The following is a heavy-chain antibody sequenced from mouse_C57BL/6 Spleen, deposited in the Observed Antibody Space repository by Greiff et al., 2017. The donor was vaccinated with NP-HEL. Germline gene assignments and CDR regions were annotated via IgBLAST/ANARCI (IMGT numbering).Heavy chain of an antibody. CDR3: ASNYEYFDV. CDR1: GFSLTSYG. V-gene: IGHV2-2*01. J-gene: IGHJ1*03. Sequence: QVQLQQSGPGLVQPSQSLSITCTVSGFSLTSYGVHWVRQSPGKGLEWLGVIWSGGSTDYNAAFISRLSISKDNSKSQVFFKMNSLQADDTAIYYCASNYEYFDVWGTGTTVTVSS. D-gene: IGHD1-1*01. CDR2: IWSGGST.